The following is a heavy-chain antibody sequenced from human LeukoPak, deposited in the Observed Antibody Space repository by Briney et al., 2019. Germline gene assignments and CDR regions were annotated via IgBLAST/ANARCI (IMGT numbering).Heavy chain of an antibody. CDR1: GDSVTSGTFY. V-gene: IGHV4-39*01. CDR3: ARHSGSGSLSRPFDP. D-gene: IGHD3-10*01. Sequence: SETLSLTCTVSGDSVTSGTFYWAWLRPPPGQGLEWIATVYYTGSTYYNPSLKSRVTISMDTSKNQFSLDLRSVVAPDTAVYYCARHSGSGSLSRPFDPWGQGTLVTVSS. CDR2: VYYTGST. J-gene: IGHJ5*02.